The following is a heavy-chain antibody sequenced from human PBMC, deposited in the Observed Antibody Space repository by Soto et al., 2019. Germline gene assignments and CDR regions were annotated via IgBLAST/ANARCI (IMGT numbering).Heavy chain of an antibody. CDR1: GYTFTSYD. J-gene: IGHJ5*02. Sequence: QVQLAQSGAEVKKPGASVKVSCKASGYTFTSYDINWVRQATGQGLEWMGWMNPNSGNTGYAQKFQGRVTMTRNTSISTAYMELSSLRSEDTAVYYCARGRVLRFLEWLSRFDPWGQGTLVTVSS. V-gene: IGHV1-8*01. D-gene: IGHD3-3*01. CDR2: MNPNSGNT. CDR3: ARGRVLRFLEWLSRFDP.